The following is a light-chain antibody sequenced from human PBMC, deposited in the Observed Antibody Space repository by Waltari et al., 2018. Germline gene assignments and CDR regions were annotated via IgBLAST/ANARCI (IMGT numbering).Light chain of an antibody. Sequence: ETIMTQSPATLSVSPGETATLSCRASKSVGNNIAWFQQTPGQAPWHRISVTSSRSTNSPGRCSGAGAGTDFTLTISGLQSEDFAVYYCQQYNEWPYTFGQGT. J-gene: IGKJ2*01. CDR3: QQYNEWPYT. V-gene: IGKV3-15*01. CDR1: KSVGNN. CDR2: VTS.